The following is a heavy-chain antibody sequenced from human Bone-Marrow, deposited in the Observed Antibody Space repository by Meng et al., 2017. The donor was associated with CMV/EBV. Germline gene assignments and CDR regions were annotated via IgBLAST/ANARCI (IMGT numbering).Heavy chain of an antibody. V-gene: IGHV1-2*02. Sequence: SVKVSCKASGYTFTGYYMHWVRQAPGQGLEWMGWINPNSGGTIYAQKFQGRVTMTRDTSISTAYMELSGLRSDDTAVYYCATCTESYYDSRGSFWNFWGQGTLVTVSS. D-gene: IGHD3-22*01. J-gene: IGHJ4*02. CDR3: ATCTESYYDSRGSFWNF. CDR2: INPNSGGT. CDR1: GYTFTGYY.